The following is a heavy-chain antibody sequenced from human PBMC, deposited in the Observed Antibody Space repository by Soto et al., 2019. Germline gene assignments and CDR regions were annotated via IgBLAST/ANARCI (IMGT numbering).Heavy chain of an antibody. D-gene: IGHD3-10*01. CDR3: ARDSFLLWCGDSYFFAS. Sequence: GASVKVSCKASGYTFTSYYMHWVRQAPGQGLEWMGIINPSGGSTSYAQKFQGRVTMTRDTSTSTVYMELSSLRSEDTAVYYCARDSFLLWCGDSYFFASGGRGPLVPVSS. J-gene: IGHJ4*02. CDR2: INPSGGST. V-gene: IGHV1-46*03. CDR1: GYTFTSYY.